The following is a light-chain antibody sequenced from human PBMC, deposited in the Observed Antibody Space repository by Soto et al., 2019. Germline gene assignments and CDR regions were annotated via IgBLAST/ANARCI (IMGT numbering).Light chain of an antibody. CDR1: SSDIGAYNF. CDR2: EVS. V-gene: IGLV2-14*01. Sequence: QSALTQPASVSGSPGQSITISCTGTSSDIGAYNFVSWYQQFPGKAPKLMIYEVSNRPSGISNRFSGSKSGNTASLTISGLQAEDEADYYCSSYRSGSTPYVFGTGTKVTVL. CDR3: SSYRSGSTPYV. J-gene: IGLJ1*01.